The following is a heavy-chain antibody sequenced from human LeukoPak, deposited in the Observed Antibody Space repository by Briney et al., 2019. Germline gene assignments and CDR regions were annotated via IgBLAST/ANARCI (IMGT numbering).Heavy chain of an antibody. D-gene: IGHD3-22*01. CDR1: GGTFSSYA. J-gene: IGHJ4*02. V-gene: IGHV1-69*13. Sequence: SVKVSCKASGGTFSSYAISWVRQAPGQGLEWMGGIIPIFGTANYAQKFQGRVTITADESTSTAYMELSSLRSEDTAVYYCASSNYYDSSGYPYYFDYWGQGTLVTVSS. CDR2: IIPIFGTA. CDR3: ASSNYYDSSGYPYYFDY.